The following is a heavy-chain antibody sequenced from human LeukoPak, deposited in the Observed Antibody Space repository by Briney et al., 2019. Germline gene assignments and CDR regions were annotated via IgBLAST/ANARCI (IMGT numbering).Heavy chain of an antibody. CDR3: ARVEVSAGLPGIAAAGTVFGFDY. Sequence: GASVKVSCKASGYTFTSYYMHRVRQAPGQGLEWMGIINPSGGSTSYAQKFQGRVTMTRDTSTSTVYMELSSLRSEDTAVYYCARVEVSAGLPGIAAAGTVFGFDYWGQGTLVTVSS. D-gene: IGHD6-13*01. CDR1: GYTFTSYY. J-gene: IGHJ4*02. CDR2: INPSGGST. V-gene: IGHV1-46*01.